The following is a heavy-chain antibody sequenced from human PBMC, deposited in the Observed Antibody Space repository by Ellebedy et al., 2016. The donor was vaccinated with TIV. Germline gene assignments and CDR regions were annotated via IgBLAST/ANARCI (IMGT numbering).Heavy chain of an antibody. CDR1: GYTFTSYD. CDR3: ARADYSTYYYYYGMDV. Sequence: SVKVSCXASGYTFTSYDINWVRQATGQGLEWMGGIIPIFGTANYAQKFQGRVTITADKSTSTAYMELSSLRSEDTAVYYCARADYSTYYYYYGMDVWGQGTTVTVSS. V-gene: IGHV1-69*06. J-gene: IGHJ6*02. D-gene: IGHD4-11*01. CDR2: IIPIFGTA.